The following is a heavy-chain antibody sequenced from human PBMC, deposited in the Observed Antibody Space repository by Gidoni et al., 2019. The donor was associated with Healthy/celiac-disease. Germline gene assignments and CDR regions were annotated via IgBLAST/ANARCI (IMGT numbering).Heavy chain of an antibody. CDR3: ASIVVVTAGHYYYYYGMDV. D-gene: IGHD2-21*02. CDR1: GGTFSSYA. J-gene: IGHJ6*02. CDR2: IIPIFGTA. Sequence: QVQLVQSGAEVKKPGSSVKVSCKASGGTFSSYAISWVRQAPGQGLEWMGGIIPIFGTANYAQKFQGRVTITADKSTSTAYMELSSLRSEDTAVYYCASIVVVTAGHYYYYYGMDVWGQGTTVTVSS. V-gene: IGHV1-69*06.